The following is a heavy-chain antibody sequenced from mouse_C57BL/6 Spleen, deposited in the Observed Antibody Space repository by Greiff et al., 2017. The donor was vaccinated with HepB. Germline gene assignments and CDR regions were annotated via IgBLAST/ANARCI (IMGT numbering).Heavy chain of an antibody. CDR2: ISDGGSYT. Sequence: EVQGVESGGGLVKPGGSLKLSCAASGFTFSSYAMSWVRQTPEKRLEWVATISDGGSYTYYPDNVKGRFTISRDHAKNNRYLQMSHLKSEDTAMYYCARDRYYGSSYVDAMDYWGQGTSVTVSS. V-gene: IGHV5-4*01. CDR1: GFTFSSYA. CDR3: ARDRYYGSSYVDAMDY. D-gene: IGHD1-1*01. J-gene: IGHJ4*01.